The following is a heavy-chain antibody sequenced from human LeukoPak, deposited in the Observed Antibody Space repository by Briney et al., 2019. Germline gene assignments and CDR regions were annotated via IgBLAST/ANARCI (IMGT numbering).Heavy chain of an antibody. CDR2: INHSGST. D-gene: IGHD2-21*01. CDR1: GGSFSGYY. J-gene: IGHJ6*03. Sequence: NPSETLSLTCAVYGGSFSGYYWSWIRQPPGKGLEWIGEINHSGSTNYNPSLESRVTISVDTSKNQFSLKLSSVTAADTAVYYCARTTYSPYYYYYMDVWGKGTTVTISS. V-gene: IGHV4-34*01. CDR3: ARTTYSPYYYYYMDV.